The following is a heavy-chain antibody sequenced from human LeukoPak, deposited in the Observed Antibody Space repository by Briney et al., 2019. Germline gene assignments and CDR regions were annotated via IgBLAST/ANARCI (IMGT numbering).Heavy chain of an antibody. CDR2: IYSGGST. Sequence: GGSLRLSCVVSGFTVSSNYMSWFRQAPGKGLEWVSVIYSGGSTYYADSVKGRFTISTDNSKNTLYLQMNSLRVEDTAVYYCAKSYYYGSGSPGLDYWGQGTLVTVSS. D-gene: IGHD3-10*01. V-gene: IGHV3-53*01. CDR3: AKSYYYGSGSPGLDY. J-gene: IGHJ4*02. CDR1: GFTVSSNY.